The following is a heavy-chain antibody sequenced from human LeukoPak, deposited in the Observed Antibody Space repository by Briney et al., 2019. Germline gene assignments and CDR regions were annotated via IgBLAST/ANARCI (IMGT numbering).Heavy chain of an antibody. Sequence: SETLSLTCTVSGGSISSYYWSWIRQPPGKGLEWIGYIYYSGSTNYNPSLKSRVTISVDTSKNQFSLKLSSVTAADTAVYYCARGVSRGYSYGRYYMDVWGKGTTVTVSS. J-gene: IGHJ6*03. V-gene: IGHV4-59*01. D-gene: IGHD5-18*01. CDR2: IYYSGST. CDR1: GGSISSYY. CDR3: ARGVSRGYSYGRYYMDV.